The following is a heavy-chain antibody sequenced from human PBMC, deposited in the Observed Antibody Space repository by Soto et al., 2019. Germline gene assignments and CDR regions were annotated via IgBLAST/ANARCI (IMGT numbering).Heavy chain of an antibody. V-gene: IGHV3-23*01. CDR1: EFTFRSYA. CDR2: ISDIGDIT. D-gene: IGHD3-22*01. J-gene: IGHJ4*02. Sequence: GSLRLSCAASEFTFRSYAMSCVRQAPGEGLEWVSAISDIGDITYYADSVKGRFTISRDNSKNTLFLQMDSLRPEDTAVYFCAKDYSYDSSGVLDYWGQGTLVTVSS. CDR3: AKDYSYDSSGVLDY.